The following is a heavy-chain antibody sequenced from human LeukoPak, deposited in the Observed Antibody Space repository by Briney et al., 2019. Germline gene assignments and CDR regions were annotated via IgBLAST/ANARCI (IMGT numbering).Heavy chain of an antibody. D-gene: IGHD5-24*01. CDR1: GYTFTGYY. Sequence: ASVKVSCKASGYTFTGYYMHWVRQAPGQGLEWMGWINPNSGGTNYAQKFQGRVTMTRDTSISTAYMELSRLRSDDTAVYYCARRGDGYNANWFDPWGQGTLVTVSS. V-gene: IGHV1-2*02. CDR3: ARRGDGYNANWFDP. J-gene: IGHJ5*02. CDR2: INPNSGGT.